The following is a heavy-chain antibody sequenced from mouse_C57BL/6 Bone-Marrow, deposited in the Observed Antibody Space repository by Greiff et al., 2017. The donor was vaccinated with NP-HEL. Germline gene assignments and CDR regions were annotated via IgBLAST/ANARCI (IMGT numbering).Heavy chain of an antibody. Sequence: QVQLQQPGAELVRPGTSVKLSCKASGYTFTSYWMHWVKQRPGQGLEWIGVIDPSDSYTNYNQKFKGKATLTVDPSSSTAYMQLSSLTSEDSAVYYCARSSYSNYVWFAYWGQGTLVTVSA. V-gene: IGHV1-59*01. CDR1: GYTFTSYW. D-gene: IGHD2-5*01. J-gene: IGHJ3*01. CDR3: ARSSYSNYVWFAY. CDR2: IDPSDSYT.